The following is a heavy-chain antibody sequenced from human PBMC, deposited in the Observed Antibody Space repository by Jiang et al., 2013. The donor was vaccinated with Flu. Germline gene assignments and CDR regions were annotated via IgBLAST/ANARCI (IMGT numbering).Heavy chain of an antibody. V-gene: IGHV6-1*01. D-gene: IGHD6-19*01. CDR2: TYYKSKWFA. J-gene: IGHJ6*02. CDR3: ARDKRGSGWYDYYYGMDV. CDR1: GDSVSSNSAG. Sequence: SQTLSLTCAISGDSVSSNSAGWNWIRQSPSRGLEWLGRTYYKSKWFAAYAVSVKSRIIINPDTSKNQFSLQLSSVTPEDTAVYYCARDKRGSGWYDYYYGMDVWGRGTTVTVSS.